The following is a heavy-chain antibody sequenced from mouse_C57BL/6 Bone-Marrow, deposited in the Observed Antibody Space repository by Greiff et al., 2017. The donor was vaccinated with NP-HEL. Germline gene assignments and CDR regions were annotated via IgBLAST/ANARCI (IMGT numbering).Heavy chain of an antibody. V-gene: IGHV1-81*01. Sequence: QVQLQQSGAELARPGASVKLSCKASGYTFTSYGISWVKQRTGQGLEWIGEIYPRSGNTYYNEKFKGKVTLTADKSSSTAYMELRSLTSEDAAVYFWARRSYGSSYWYFDVWGTGTTVTVSS. J-gene: IGHJ1*03. CDR1: GYTFTSYG. CDR3: ARRSYGSSYWYFDV. CDR2: IYPRSGNT. D-gene: IGHD1-1*01.